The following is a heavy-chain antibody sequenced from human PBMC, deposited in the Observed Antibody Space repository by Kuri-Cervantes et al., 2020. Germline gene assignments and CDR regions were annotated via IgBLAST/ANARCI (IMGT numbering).Heavy chain of an antibody. J-gene: IGHJ4*02. V-gene: IGHV4-59*01. Sequence: ESLKISCNVSGYSITNNYWSWIRQPPGEGLEWIGYAFHSGSTNYNPSLKSRVIMSIDTTKNQFSLKMNSVTAADTAVYYCARTSSSGWYTDYWGQGTLVTVFS. CDR2: AFHSGST. D-gene: IGHD6-19*01. CDR1: GYSITNNY. CDR3: ARTSSSGWYTDY.